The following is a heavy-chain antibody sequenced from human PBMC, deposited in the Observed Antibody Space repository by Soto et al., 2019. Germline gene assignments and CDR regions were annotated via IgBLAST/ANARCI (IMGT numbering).Heavy chain of an antibody. CDR2: ISGSGSST. Sequence: TGGSLRLSCAASGGTCDDYGMSWVRQAPGKGLERVSVISGSGSSTKYADSVKGRFTISRDSSKTTLYLQMNSLRAEDTAVYYCAKDRYCSSTSCHQAFDYWGQGILVTVSS. V-gene: IGHV3-23*01. D-gene: IGHD2-2*01. J-gene: IGHJ4*02. CDR3: AKDRYCSSTSCHQAFDY. CDR1: GGTCDDYG.